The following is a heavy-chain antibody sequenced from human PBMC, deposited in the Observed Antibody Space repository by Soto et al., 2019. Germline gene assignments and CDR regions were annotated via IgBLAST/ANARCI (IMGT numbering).Heavy chain of an antibody. V-gene: IGHV1-69*12. D-gene: IGHD1-7*01. CDR3: ASHGITGTWVYYYGMDV. J-gene: IGHJ6*02. CDR2: IIPIFGTA. CDR1: GGTFSSYA. Sequence: QVQLVQSGAEVMKPGSSVKVSCKASGGTFSSYAISWVRQAPGQGLEWMGGIIPIFGTANYAQKFQGRVTITADESTSTAYMELSSLRSEDTAVYYCASHGITGTWVYYYGMDVWGQGTTVTVSS.